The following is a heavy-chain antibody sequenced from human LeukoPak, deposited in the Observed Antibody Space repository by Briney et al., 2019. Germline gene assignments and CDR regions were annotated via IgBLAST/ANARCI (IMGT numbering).Heavy chain of an antibody. CDR3: TTDSSGYYLLDY. Sequence: GGSLRLSCAASGFTFSNAWMSWVRQAPGKGLEWVGRIKSKTDGGTTDYTAPVKGRFTISRDDSKNTLYLQMNSLKTEDTAVYYCTTDSSGYYLLDYWGQGTLVTVSS. CDR2: IKSKTDGGTT. D-gene: IGHD3-22*01. CDR1: GFTFSNAW. V-gene: IGHV3-15*01. J-gene: IGHJ4*02.